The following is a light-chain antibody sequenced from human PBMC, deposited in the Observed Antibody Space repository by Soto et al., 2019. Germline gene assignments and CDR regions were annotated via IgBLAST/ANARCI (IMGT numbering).Light chain of an antibody. Sequence: VLTQPRSVSGSPGQSVTISCTGTSSDVGGYNYVSWYQQQPGKAPRLMIYDVTKRPSGVPDRFSGSKSGNTASLTISGLQAEDEADYYCCSYAGSYTMVFGGGTKVTVL. CDR2: DVT. CDR3: CSYAGSYTMV. V-gene: IGLV2-11*01. J-gene: IGLJ2*01. CDR1: SSDVGGYNY.